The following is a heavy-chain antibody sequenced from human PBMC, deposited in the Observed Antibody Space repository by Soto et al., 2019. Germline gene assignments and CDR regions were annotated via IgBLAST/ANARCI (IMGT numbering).Heavy chain of an antibody. J-gene: IGHJ5*02. CDR3: SRYRTSRSNWFDP. V-gene: IGHV3-49*01. Sequence: GGSLRLSCTASGFTFGDYGMSWFRQALGKGLEWVGFIRSKAYGGTREYAASVKCRFTISREGPESSTYLTMNNLKAEHTAGYYRSRYRTSRSNWFDPWGQGTLVTVSS. D-gene: IGHD2-2*01. CDR2: IRSKAYGGTR. CDR1: GFTFGDYG.